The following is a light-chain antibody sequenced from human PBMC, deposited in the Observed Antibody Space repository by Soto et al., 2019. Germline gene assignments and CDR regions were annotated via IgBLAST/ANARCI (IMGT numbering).Light chain of an antibody. J-gene: IGLJ1*01. V-gene: IGLV2-14*01. Sequence: QSALTQPASVSGSPGQSITISCTGTSGDIGSYNRVSWYQQHPGKAPKLIIYEVTDRPSGVSNRFSGSKSGNTACLTISGLPAEDEAEYYCSSYTNINTRACVFGTGTKLTVL. CDR1: SGDIGSYNR. CDR3: SSYTNINTRACV. CDR2: EVT.